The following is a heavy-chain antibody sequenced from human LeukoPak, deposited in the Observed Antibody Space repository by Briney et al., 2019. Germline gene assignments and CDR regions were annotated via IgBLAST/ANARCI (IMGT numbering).Heavy chain of an antibody. CDR3: AGGPGDYVWGSYQSGRLDP. CDR1: GGSFSGYY. CDR2: INHSGST. V-gene: IGHV4-34*01. J-gene: IGHJ5*02. D-gene: IGHD3-16*02. Sequence: SETLSLTCAVYGGSFSGYYWSWIRQPPGKGLEWIGEINHSGSTNYNPSLKSRVTISVDTSKNQFSLKLSSVTAADTAVYYCAGGPGDYVWGSYQSGRLDPWGQGTLVTVSS.